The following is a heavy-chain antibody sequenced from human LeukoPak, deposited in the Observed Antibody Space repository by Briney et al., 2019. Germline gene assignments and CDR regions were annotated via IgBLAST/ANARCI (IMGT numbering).Heavy chain of an antibody. CDR1: GYSFPSYW. V-gene: IGHV5-51*01. J-gene: IGHJ4*02. CDR3: ARLHDYSSFCDY. D-gene: IGHD2-21*02. Sequence: GESLKISCKGSGYSFPSYWIAWVRQMPGKGLEWMGIIYPGDSDTKYSPSFQGQVTISADKSISTAYLQWSSLKASDTAMYYCARLHDYSSFCDYWGQGTLVTVSS. CDR2: IYPGDSDT.